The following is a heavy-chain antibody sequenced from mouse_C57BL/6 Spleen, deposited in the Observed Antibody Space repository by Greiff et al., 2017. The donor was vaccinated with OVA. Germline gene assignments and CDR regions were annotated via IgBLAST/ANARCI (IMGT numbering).Heavy chain of an antibody. CDR3: ATITTVVATYDYFDY. J-gene: IGHJ2*01. D-gene: IGHD1-1*01. Sequence: QVQLQQSGAELARPGASVKLSCKASGYTFTSYGISWVKQRTGQGLEWIGEIYPRSGNTYYNEKFKGKATLTADKSSSTAYMELRSLTSEDSAVYFCATITTVVATYDYFDYWGQGTTLTVSS. CDR1: GYTFTSYG. CDR2: IYPRSGNT. V-gene: IGHV1-81*01.